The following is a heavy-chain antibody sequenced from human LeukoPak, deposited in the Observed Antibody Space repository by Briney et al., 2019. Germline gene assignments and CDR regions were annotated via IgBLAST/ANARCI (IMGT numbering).Heavy chain of an antibody. J-gene: IGHJ3*02. Sequence: PSETLSLTCVVSGDSVSSLNYYWGWIRQPPGKGLEWIGTTHYSGNTYYNPSLKSRVIISLDTSKNQFSLRLNSVTAADTAVYYCARGVYGDYDDAFDIWGQGTMVTVSS. CDR2: THYSGNT. CDR1: GDSVSSLNYY. D-gene: IGHD4-17*01. CDR3: ARGVYGDYDDAFDI. V-gene: IGHV4-39*07.